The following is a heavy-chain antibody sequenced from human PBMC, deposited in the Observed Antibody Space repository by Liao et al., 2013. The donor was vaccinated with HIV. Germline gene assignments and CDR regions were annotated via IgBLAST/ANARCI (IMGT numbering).Heavy chain of an antibody. CDR3: ARGGSFFDF. CDR2: VSKSGST. D-gene: IGHD5-12*01. V-gene: IGHV4-4*07. CDR1: GGSISSYN. J-gene: IGHJ4*02. Sequence: QVHLQESGPGLVKPSETLSLTCSVSGGSISSYNWNWIRQPAGKGLEWIGRVSKSGSTTYNPSLKSRVTMSVDTPKNQFSLEMNSVTAADTAVYYCARGGSFFDFWGQGTLVAVS.